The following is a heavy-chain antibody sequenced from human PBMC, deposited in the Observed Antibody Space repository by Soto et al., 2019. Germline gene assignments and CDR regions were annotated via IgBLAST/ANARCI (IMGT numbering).Heavy chain of an antibody. CDR1: GGSFSGYY. CDR3: ARVSGNSYGKAHFDY. Sequence: QVQLQQWGAGLLKPSETLSLTCAVYGGSFSGYYWSWIRQPPGKGLEWIGEINHSGSTNYNPSLKSRVTISVDTSKNQFSLKLSSVTGADTAVYYCARVSGNSYGKAHFDYWGQGTLVTVSS. J-gene: IGHJ4*02. V-gene: IGHV4-34*01. CDR2: INHSGST. D-gene: IGHD5-18*01.